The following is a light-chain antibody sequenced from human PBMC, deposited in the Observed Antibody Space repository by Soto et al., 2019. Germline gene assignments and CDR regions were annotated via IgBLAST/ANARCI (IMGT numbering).Light chain of an antibody. CDR3: SSYTGSTTRDYV. Sequence: QSALTQPASVSGSPGQSITISCTGTSSDVGGYNYVSWYQQHPGKAPKLMIYEVSNRPSGVSNRFSGSKSGITASLTISGLQADDEADYYCSSYTGSTTRDYVFGTGTKLTVL. CDR1: SSDVGGYNY. J-gene: IGLJ1*01. CDR2: EVS. V-gene: IGLV2-14*01.